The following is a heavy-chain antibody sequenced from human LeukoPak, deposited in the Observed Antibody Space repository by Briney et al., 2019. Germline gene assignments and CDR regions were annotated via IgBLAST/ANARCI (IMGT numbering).Heavy chain of an antibody. CDR2: INSASSYI. V-gene: IGHV3-48*02. Sequence: GGSLRLSCEFSGFTFSSYSMNWVRQAPGKGLEWLSFINSASSYIDYADSVKGRFSISRDNVKNSLHLQMNSLRDEDTAVYYCARGHGDGAWLIDYWGQGTLVTISS. D-gene: IGHD3-9*01. J-gene: IGHJ4*02. CDR1: GFTFSSYS. CDR3: ARGHGDGAWLIDY.